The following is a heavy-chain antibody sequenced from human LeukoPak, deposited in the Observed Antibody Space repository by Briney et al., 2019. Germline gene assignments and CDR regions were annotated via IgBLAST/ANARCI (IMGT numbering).Heavy chain of an antibody. CDR2: INTGPSTT. Sequence: GGSLRLSCAASGFTFTSYCMHWVRQAPGKGLEWVSYINTGPSTTNYADSVKGRFTISRDDAKNTLYLQMNSLRAEDTAVYYCVRDRRCGFDSWGQGTLVTVSS. CDR3: VRDRRCGFDS. CDR1: GFTFTSYC. D-gene: IGHD2-21*01. J-gene: IGHJ4*02. V-gene: IGHV3-48*04.